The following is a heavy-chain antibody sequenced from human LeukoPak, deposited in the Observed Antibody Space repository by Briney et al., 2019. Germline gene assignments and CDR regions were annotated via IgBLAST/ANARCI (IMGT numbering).Heavy chain of an antibody. CDR3: ARKNQYVLPDY. CDR1: GGSISSSSYY. D-gene: IGHD2-15*01. Sequence: PETLSLTCTVSGGSISSSSYYWGWIRQPPGKGLEWIGRIYYSGSTYYNPSLKSRVTISVDTSKNQFSLKLSSVTAADTAVYYCARKNQYVLPDYWGQGTLVTVSS. CDR2: IYYSGST. J-gene: IGHJ4*02. V-gene: IGHV4-39*01.